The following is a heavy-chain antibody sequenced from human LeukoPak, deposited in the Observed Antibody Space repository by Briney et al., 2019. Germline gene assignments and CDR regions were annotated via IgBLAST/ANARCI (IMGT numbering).Heavy chain of an antibody. V-gene: IGHV4-34*01. CDR3: ARGRWLVPNYFDY. CDR1: GGSFSGYY. J-gene: IGHJ4*02. CDR2: INHSGST. Sequence: SETLSLTCAVYGGSFSGYYWSWIRQPPGKGLEWIGEINHSGSTNYNPSLKSRVTISVDTSKNQFSLKLSSVTAADTAVYYCARGRWLVPNYFDYWGQGTLVTVSS. D-gene: IGHD6-19*01.